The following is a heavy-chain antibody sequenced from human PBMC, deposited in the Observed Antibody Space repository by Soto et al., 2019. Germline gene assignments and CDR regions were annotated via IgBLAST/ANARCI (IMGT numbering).Heavy chain of an antibody. D-gene: IGHD2-15*01. CDR1: GFSFSSYS. CDR2: ISSSASHI. CDR3: ARRYPGYWSGGTCYWFQP. J-gene: IGHJ5*02. Sequence: EVQLVESGGGLVKPGGSLRLSCAASGFSFSSYSMNWVRQAPGKGLEWVSSISSSASHINYADSVKGRVTISSDNAKKSLDLQMNRLRAEDTAVYYCARRYPGYWSGGTCYWFQPWGQGTLVTVSS. V-gene: IGHV3-21*01.